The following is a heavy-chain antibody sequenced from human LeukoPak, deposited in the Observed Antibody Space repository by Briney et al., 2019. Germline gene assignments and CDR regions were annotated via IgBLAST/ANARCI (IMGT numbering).Heavy chain of an antibody. CDR3: AREDVDLDAFDI. Sequence: PGRSLRLSCAASGFAFSSYAMHWVRQAPGKGLEWVAVISYDGSNKYYADSVKGRFTISRDNSKNTLYLQMNSLRAEDTAVYYCAREDVDLDAFDIWGQGTMVTVSS. J-gene: IGHJ3*02. CDR1: GFAFSSYA. D-gene: IGHD3-3*01. CDR2: ISYDGSNK. V-gene: IGHV3-30-3*01.